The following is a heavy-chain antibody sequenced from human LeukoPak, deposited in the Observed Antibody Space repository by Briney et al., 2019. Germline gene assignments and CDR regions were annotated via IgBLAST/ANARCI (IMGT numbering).Heavy chain of an antibody. D-gene: IGHD2-2*01. CDR3: ARHPSDQLLLFDY. J-gene: IGHJ4*02. CDR1: GGSFSGYY. Sequence: PSETLSLTCAVYGGSFSGYYWSWIRQPPGKGLEWIGEINHSGSTNYNPSLKSRVTISVDTSKNQFSLKLSSVTAADTAVYYCARHPSDQLLLFDYWGQGTLVTVSS. CDR2: INHSGST. V-gene: IGHV4-34*01.